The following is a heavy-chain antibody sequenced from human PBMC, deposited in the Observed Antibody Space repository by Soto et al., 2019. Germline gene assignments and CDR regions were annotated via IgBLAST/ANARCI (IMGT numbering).Heavy chain of an antibody. CDR3: ARLSDILTGYWVGYDFDY. V-gene: IGHV4-39*01. CDR1: GGSISSSSYY. CDR2: IYYSGST. D-gene: IGHD3-9*01. J-gene: IGHJ4*02. Sequence: SETLSLTCTVSGGSISSSSYYRGWIRQPPGKGLEWIGSIYYSGSTYYNPSLKSRVTISVDTSKNQFSLKLSSVTAADTAVYYCARLSDILTGYWVGYDFDYWGQGTLVTVSS.